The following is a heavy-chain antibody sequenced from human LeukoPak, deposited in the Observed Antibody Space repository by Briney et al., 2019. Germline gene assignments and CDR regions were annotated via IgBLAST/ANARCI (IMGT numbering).Heavy chain of an antibody. D-gene: IGHD2-21*02. CDR3: AGRRCGGDCYSGYYYYMDV. Sequence: GASVKVSCKAPGGTFSSYAISWVRQAPGQGLEWMGGIIPIFGTANYAQKFQGRVTITTDESTSTAYMELSSLRSEDTAVYYCAGRRCGGDCYSGYYYYMDVWGKGTTVTVSS. CDR2: IIPIFGTA. V-gene: IGHV1-69*05. CDR1: GGTFSSYA. J-gene: IGHJ6*03.